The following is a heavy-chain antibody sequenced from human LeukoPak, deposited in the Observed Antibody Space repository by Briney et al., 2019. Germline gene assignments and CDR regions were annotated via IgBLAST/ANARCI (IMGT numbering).Heavy chain of an antibody. Sequence: PSETLSLTCTVSHCSINSGYYWGWIRQPPGKRLEWIASIHSSGTTYYNPTLKSRVTISVDTSKNQFSLKLSSVTAADTAVYYCARAEWELLPFQSYYFDYWGQGTLVTVSS. D-gene: IGHD1-26*01. CDR2: IHSSGTT. CDR1: HCSINSGYY. CDR3: ARAEWELLPFQSYYFDY. J-gene: IGHJ4*02. V-gene: IGHV4-38-2*02.